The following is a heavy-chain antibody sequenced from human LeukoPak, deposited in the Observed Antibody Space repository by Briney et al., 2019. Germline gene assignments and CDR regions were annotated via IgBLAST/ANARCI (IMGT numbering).Heavy chain of an antibody. D-gene: IGHD5-12*01. CDR3: ARDTGYHTFDY. V-gene: IGHV3-7*05. CDR2: IKEDGTNK. J-gene: IGHJ4*02. Sequence: SGGSLRLSCAPSGFAFSSFWISWVRQAPGKGLEWVAQIKEDGTNKYYVDSVKGRFSISRDNAKNSLYLVMNSLRAEDTAVYYCARDTGYHTFDYWGLGTLVTVSS. CDR1: GFAFSSFW.